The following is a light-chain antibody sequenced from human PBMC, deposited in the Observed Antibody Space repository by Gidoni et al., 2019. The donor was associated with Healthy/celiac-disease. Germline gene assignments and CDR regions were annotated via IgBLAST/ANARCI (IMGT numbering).Light chain of an antibody. J-gene: IGKJ4*01. CDR2: GAS. CDR1: QSVSSN. Sequence: EIVMTQSPATLSVSPGEKATLSCRASQSVSSNLAWYQQKPGQAPRLLIYGASTRATGIPARFSGSGSGTEFTLTISSLQSEDFAVYYCQQYNNWPPLTFGGGPKVEIQ. V-gene: IGKV3-15*01. CDR3: QQYNNWPPLT.